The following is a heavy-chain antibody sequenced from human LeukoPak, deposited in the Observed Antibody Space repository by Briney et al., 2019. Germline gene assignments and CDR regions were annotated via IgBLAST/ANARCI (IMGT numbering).Heavy chain of an antibody. Sequence: TGGSLRLSCGASGFSFSKAWMSWVRQAPGKGLEWVGRIKTETDGGTTDYAAPVKGRFSISRDDSKNTLFLQMNSLNTEDTAVYYCTTGGINWNYVGYWGQGTLVTVSS. CDR1: GFSFSKAW. J-gene: IGHJ4*02. D-gene: IGHD1-7*01. CDR3: TTGGINWNYVGY. V-gene: IGHV3-15*01. CDR2: IKTETDGGTT.